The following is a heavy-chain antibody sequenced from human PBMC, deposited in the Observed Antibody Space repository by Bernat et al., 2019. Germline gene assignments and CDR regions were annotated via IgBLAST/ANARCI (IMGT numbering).Heavy chain of an antibody. CDR1: GFTFSSYA. CDR2: ISYDGSNK. J-gene: IGHJ4*02. Sequence: VQLVESGGGVVQPGRSLRLSCAASGFTFSSYAMHWVRQAPGKGLEWVAVISYDGSNKYYADSVKGRFTISRDNSKNTLYLQMNSLRAEYTAVYYCARRGTPGGYDSLDYWGQGTLVTVSS. V-gene: IGHV3-30*01. CDR3: ARRGTPGGYDSLDY. D-gene: IGHD5-12*01.